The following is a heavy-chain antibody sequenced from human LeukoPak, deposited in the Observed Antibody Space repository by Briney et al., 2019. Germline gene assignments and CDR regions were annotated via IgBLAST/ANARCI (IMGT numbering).Heavy chain of an antibody. Sequence: SETLSLTCAVYGGSFSGYYWSWIRQPPGEGLEWIGEIHHSGNSNYNPSLKSRVTTSVDTSKNQSSLNLTSVTAADTAVYYCARGLSVVDRESPQIGRYYYNYMDIWGKGTTVTVSS. D-gene: IGHD3-10*01. CDR1: GGSFSGYY. CDR2: IHHSGNS. J-gene: IGHJ6*03. CDR3: ARGLSVVDRESPQIGRYYYNYMDI. V-gene: IGHV4-34*01.